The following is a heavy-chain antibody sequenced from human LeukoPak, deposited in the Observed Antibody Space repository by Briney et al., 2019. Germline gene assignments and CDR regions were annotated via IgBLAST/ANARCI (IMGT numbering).Heavy chain of an antibody. CDR1: GGSISSYY. Sequence: SETLSLTCTVSGGSISSYYWSWIRQPAGKGLEWIGRIYTSGSTNYNPSLKSRVTMSVDASKNQFSLKLSSVTAADTAVYYCARDRGPDQYYQIDYWGQGTLVTVSS. J-gene: IGHJ4*02. CDR3: ARDRGPDQYYQIDY. V-gene: IGHV4-4*07. D-gene: IGHD2-2*01. CDR2: IYTSGST.